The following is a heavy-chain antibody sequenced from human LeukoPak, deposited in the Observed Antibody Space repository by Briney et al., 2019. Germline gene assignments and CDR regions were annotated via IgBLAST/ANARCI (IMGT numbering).Heavy chain of an antibody. CDR2: ISYDGSNK. CDR3: ARPLCEGGYFFFGY. D-gene: IGHD3-22*01. Sequence: PGGSLRLSCAASGFTFSSYAMHWVRQAPGKGLEWVAVISYDGSNKYYADSVKGRFTISRDNSKNTLYLQMNSLRAEDTAVYYCARPLCEGGYFFFGYWGQGTLVTVSS. V-gene: IGHV3-30-3*01. CDR1: GFTFSSYA. J-gene: IGHJ4*02.